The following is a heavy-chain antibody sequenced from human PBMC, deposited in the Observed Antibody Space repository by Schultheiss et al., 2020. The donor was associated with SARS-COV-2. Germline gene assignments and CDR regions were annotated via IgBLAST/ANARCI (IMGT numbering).Heavy chain of an antibody. Sequence: SETLSLTCAVYGGSFSGYYWSWIRQPPGKGLEWIGEINHSGSTNYNPSLKSRVTISVDTSKNQISLRLYSVTAADTAVYYCARLQYSSAWYWDGPNWFDPWGQGTLVTVSS. CDR3: ARLQYSSAWYWDGPNWFDP. V-gene: IGHV4-34*01. CDR1: GGSFSGYY. CDR2: INHSGST. J-gene: IGHJ5*02. D-gene: IGHD6-19*01.